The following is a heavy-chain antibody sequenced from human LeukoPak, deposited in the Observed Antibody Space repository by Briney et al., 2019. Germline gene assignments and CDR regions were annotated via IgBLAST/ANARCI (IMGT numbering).Heavy chain of an antibody. CDR1: GGTFSSYA. V-gene: IGHV1-69*04. D-gene: IGHD2-2*01. Sequence: SVKVSCKASGGTFSSYAISWVRQAPGQGLEWIGRIIPILGIANYAQKFQGRVTITADKSTSTAYMELGSLRSEDTAVYYCARDKLVVVPASYYYYYGMDVWGQGTTVTVSS. CDR3: ARDKLVVVPASYYYYYGMDV. CDR2: IIPILGIA. J-gene: IGHJ6*02.